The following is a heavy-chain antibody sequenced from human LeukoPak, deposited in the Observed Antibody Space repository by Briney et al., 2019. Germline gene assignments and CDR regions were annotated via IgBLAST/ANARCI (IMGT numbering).Heavy chain of an antibody. D-gene: IGHD3-3*01. Sequence: SETLSLACAVYGGSFSGYYWSWIRQPPGKGLEWIGEINHSGSTNYNPSLKSRVTISVDTSKNQFSLKLSSVTAADTAVYYCARVAVRFLEWTQYYYYMDVWGKGTTVTVSS. V-gene: IGHV4-34*01. CDR3: ARVAVRFLEWTQYYYYMDV. J-gene: IGHJ6*03. CDR2: INHSGST. CDR1: GGSFSGYY.